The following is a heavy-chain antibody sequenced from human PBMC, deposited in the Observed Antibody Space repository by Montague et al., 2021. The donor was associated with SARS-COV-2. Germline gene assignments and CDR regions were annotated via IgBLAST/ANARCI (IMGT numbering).Heavy chain of an antibody. CDR3: ARARNSLIVVVNELDY. J-gene: IGHJ4*02. V-gene: IGHV4-31*03. CDR1: GGSISSGSYY. D-gene: IGHD2-21*01. CDR2: IYYSGSS. Sequence: TLSLTCTVSGGSISSGSYYWSWIRQHPGKGLEWIGYIYYSGSSYYNPSLKSRVTISVDTSKNQFSLRLSSVTAADTAVYYCARARNSLIVVVNELDYWGQGTLVTVSS.